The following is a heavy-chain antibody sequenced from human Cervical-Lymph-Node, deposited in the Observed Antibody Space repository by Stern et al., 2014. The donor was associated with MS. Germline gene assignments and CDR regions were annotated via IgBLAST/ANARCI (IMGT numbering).Heavy chain of an antibody. D-gene: IGHD4-17*01. CDR3: ARDSGALTTVTTGSIDY. Sequence: KESGPGLVKPSQTLSLTCTVSGGSISSGGYYWSWIRQHPGKGLEWIGYIHHSGNTYYNPSLKSRLTISVDTSKNQFSLKLSPVTAADTAVYYCARDSGALTTVTTGSIDYWGQGTLVTVSS. V-gene: IGHV4-31*03. J-gene: IGHJ4*02. CDR2: IHHSGNT. CDR1: GGSISSGGYY.